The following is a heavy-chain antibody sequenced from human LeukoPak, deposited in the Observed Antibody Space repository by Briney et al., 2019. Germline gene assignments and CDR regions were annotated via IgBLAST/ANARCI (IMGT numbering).Heavy chain of an antibody. CDR3: AREYCSGGSCYSGSRPYYYYYGMDV. Sequence: GTSLRLSCAASGFTFRSHGMHWVRQAPGQGLEWMGIINPSGGSTSYAQKFQGRVTMTRDTSTSTVYMELSSLRSEDTAVYYCAREYCSGGSCYSGSRPYYYYYGMDVWGQGTTVTVSS. V-gene: IGHV1-46*01. CDR1: GFTFRSHG. J-gene: IGHJ6*02. D-gene: IGHD2-15*01. CDR2: INPSGGST.